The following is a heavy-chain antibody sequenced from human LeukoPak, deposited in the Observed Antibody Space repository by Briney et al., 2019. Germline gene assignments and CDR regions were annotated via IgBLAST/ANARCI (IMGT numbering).Heavy chain of an antibody. CDR2: ISWNSGSI. CDR3: AKDMGRYSSGWPGGMDV. Sequence: PGRSLRLSCAASGFTFDDYAMHWVRQAPGKGLEWVSGISWNSGSIGYADSVKGRFTISRDNAKNSLYLQMNSLGAEDTALYYCAKDMGRYSSGWPGGMDVWGQGTTVTVSS. CDR1: GFTFDDYA. J-gene: IGHJ6*02. D-gene: IGHD6-19*01. V-gene: IGHV3-9*01.